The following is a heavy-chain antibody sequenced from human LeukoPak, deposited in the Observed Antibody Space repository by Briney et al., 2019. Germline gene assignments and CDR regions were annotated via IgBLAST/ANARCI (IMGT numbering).Heavy chain of an antibody. CDR2: IKQDGSEK. CDR3: AREGFYFFDF. Sequence: GGSLRLSCAASGFTFSSSGMHWVRQAPGKGLEWVANIKQDGSEKTYADSVRGRFTIFRDNGKDSVYLQMNSLRAEDSAIYYCAREGFYFFDFWGQGTLVTVSS. J-gene: IGHJ4*01. V-gene: IGHV3-7*01. CDR1: GFTFSSSG.